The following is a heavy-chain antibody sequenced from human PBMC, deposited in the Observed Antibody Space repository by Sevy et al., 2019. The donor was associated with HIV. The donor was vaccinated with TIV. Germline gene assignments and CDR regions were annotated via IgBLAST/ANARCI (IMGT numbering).Heavy chain of an antibody. V-gene: IGHV3-48*02. CDR3: ARDTGTWEYYFDS. D-gene: IGHD1-26*01. J-gene: IGHJ4*02. Sequence: GGSLRLSCVASGFTFSRHSMIWVRQAPGKGLEWISFITGSSNTIYYAESVKGRFTISRDNAKNSLYLQMSSLRHADTAVYYCARDTGTWEYYFDSWGQGTLVTVSS. CDR2: ITGSSNTI. CDR1: GFTFSRHS.